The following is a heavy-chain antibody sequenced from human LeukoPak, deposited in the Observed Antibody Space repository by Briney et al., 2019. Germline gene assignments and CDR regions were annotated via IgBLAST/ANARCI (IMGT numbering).Heavy chain of an antibody. CDR1: GFTLNNYC. D-gene: IGHD5-12*01. Sequence: GGSLRLSCAASGFTLNNYCQKLVRQAPGKGLEWVSSISSSSSYIYYADSVKGRFTISRNNAKNSLYLQMNILRAEDTPVYYCARDPPVYSGYQPTDVWGKGTTVTVSS. CDR2: ISSSSSYI. CDR3: ARDPPVYSGYQPTDV. J-gene: IGHJ6*04. V-gene: IGHV3-21*01.